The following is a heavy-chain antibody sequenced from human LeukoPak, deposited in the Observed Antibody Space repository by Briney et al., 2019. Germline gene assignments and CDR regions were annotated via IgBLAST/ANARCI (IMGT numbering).Heavy chain of an antibody. J-gene: IGHJ3*02. V-gene: IGHV4-31*03. CDR3: ARGWSYDPRVPGAFDI. D-gene: IGHD3-10*01. Sequence: SQTLSLTCTVSGGSISSGGYYWSWIRQHPGKGLEWIGYIYYSGSTYYNPSLKSRVTISVDTSKNQFSLKLSSVTAADTAVYYCARGWSYDPRVPGAFDIWGQGTMVTVSS. CDR1: GGSISSGGYY. CDR2: IYYSGST.